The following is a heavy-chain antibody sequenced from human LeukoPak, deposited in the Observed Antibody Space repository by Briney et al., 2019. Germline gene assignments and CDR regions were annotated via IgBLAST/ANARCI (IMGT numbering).Heavy chain of an antibody. CDR3: ARDCSSTSCYIEDYYYYYGMDV. J-gene: IGHJ6*02. CDR1: GGTFSSYA. D-gene: IGHD2-2*02. CDR2: IIPIFGTA. Sequence: ASVKVSCKASGGTFSSYAISWVRQAPGQGLEWMGGIIPIFGTANYAQKFQGRVTITADESTSTAYMELSSLRSEDTAVYYCARDCSSTSCYIEDYYYYYGMDVWGQGTTVTVSS. V-gene: IGHV1-69*13.